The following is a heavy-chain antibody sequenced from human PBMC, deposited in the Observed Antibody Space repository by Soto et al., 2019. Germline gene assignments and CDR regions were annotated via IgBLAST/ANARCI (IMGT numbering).Heavy chain of an antibody. CDR2: IYSGGST. V-gene: IGHV3-53*01. CDR3: ARWLRPGGMDV. J-gene: IGHJ6*02. CDR1: GFTVSSNY. Sequence: GGSLRLSCAASGFTVSSNYISWVRQAPEKGLEWVSVIYSGGSTYYADSVKGRFTISRDNSKNTLYLQMNSLRAEDTAVYYCARWLRPGGMDVWGQGTTVTVSS. D-gene: IGHD5-12*01.